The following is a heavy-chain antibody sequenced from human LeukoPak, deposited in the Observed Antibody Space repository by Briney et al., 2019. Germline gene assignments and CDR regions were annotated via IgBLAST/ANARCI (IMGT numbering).Heavy chain of an antibody. CDR2: INHSGST. V-gene: IGHV4-34*01. CDR1: GGSFSGYY. Sequence: PSETPSLTCAVYGGSFSGYYWSWIRQPPGKGLEWIGEINHSGSTNYNPSLKSRVTISVDTSKNQFSLKLSSVTAADTAVYYCARGKTVTDFDYWGQGTLVTVSS. CDR3: ARGKTVTDFDY. D-gene: IGHD4-17*01. J-gene: IGHJ4*02.